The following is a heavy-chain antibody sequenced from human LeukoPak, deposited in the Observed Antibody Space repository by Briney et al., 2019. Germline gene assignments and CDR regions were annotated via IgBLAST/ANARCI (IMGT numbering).Heavy chain of an antibody. CDR2: IRYDESNK. Sequence: GGSLRLSCAASGFTFSSYGMHWVRQAPGKGLEWVAFIRYDESNKYYADSVKGRFTISRDNAKNSLYLQMNSLRAEDTAVYYCARRRYGYYYYYMDVWGKGTTVTISS. CDR3: ARRRYGYYYYYMDV. V-gene: IGHV3-30*02. D-gene: IGHD1-1*01. J-gene: IGHJ6*03. CDR1: GFTFSSYG.